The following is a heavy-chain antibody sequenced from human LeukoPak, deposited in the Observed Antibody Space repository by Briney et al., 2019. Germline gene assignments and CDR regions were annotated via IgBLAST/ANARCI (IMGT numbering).Heavy chain of an antibody. CDR1: GFTFSSYS. J-gene: IGHJ4*02. D-gene: IGHD6-6*01. CDR3: AREDTSSYYFDY. V-gene: IGHV3-21*04. Sequence: GGSLRLSCAASGFTFSSYSMNWVRQAPGKGLEWVSSISSSSSTIYYADSVKGRFTISRDNAKNSLYLQMNSLRAEDTAVYYCAREDTSSYYFDYWGQGTLVTVSS. CDR2: ISSSSSTI.